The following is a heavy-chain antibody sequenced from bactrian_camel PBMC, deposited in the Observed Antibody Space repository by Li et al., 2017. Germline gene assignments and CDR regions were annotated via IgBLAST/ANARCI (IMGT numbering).Heavy chain of an antibody. CDR3: KRSALGRCAGY. V-gene: IGHV3S40*01. D-gene: IGHD3*01. J-gene: IGHJ4*01. CDR1: GFAFSTKT. CDR2: VERTGYHT. Sequence: VQLVESGGALVQPGGSLRLTCTGSGFAFSTKTMYWQRQRPGLGLELLTIVERTGYHTWYQDSVKGRFTISTDKAKDTVYLQMNSLKPEDTAMYSCKRSALGRCAGYWGQGTQVTVS.